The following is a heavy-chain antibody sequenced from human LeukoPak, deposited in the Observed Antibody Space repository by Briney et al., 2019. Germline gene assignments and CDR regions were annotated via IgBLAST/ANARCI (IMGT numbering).Heavy chain of an antibody. CDR2: INAGNGNT. D-gene: IGHD3-10*01. V-gene: IGHV1-3*01. CDR3: ARVSYLRGYYGSGSYYMDV. Sequence: ASVKVSCKPSGYTFTSYAMHWVRQAPGQRLEWMGWINAGNGNTKYSQKFQGRVTMTRDTSIRTAYMELSRLRSDDTGVYYCARVSYLRGYYGSGSYYMDVWGKGTTVTISS. J-gene: IGHJ6*03. CDR1: GYTFTSYA.